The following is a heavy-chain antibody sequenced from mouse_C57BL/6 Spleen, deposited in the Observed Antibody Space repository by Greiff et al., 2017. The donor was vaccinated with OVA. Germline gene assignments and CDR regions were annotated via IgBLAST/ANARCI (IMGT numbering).Heavy chain of an antibody. J-gene: IGHJ1*03. V-gene: IGHV1-80*01. CDR3: ARLPYYYYGSSSYWYFDV. CDR1: GYAFSSYW. D-gene: IGHD1-1*01. CDR2: IYPGDGDT. Sequence: VKLMESGAELVKPGASVKISCKASGYAFSSYWMNWVKQRPGKGLEWIGQIYPGDGDTNYNGKFKGKATLTADKSSSTAYMQLSSLTSEDSAVYFCARLPYYYYGSSSYWYFDVWGTGTTVTVSS.